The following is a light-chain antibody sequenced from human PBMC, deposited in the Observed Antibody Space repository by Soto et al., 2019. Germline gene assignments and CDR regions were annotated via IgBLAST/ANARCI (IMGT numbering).Light chain of an antibody. V-gene: IGKV1-5*01. CDR3: QQYNSYWT. CDR1: QSISSW. CDR2: DAS. Sequence: DIQMIQSPSTLSESVGDRVTITCRASQSISSWLAWYQQKPGKAPKLLIYDASSLESGVPSRFSGSGSGTEFTLTISSLQPDDFATYYCQQYNSYWTFGQGTKVDIK. J-gene: IGKJ1*01.